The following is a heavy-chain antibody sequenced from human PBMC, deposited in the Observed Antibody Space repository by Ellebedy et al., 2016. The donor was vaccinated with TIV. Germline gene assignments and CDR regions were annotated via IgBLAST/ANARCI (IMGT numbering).Heavy chain of an antibody. Sequence: SETLSLXXAVYGGSFSGYYWSWIRQPPGKGLEWIGEINHSGSTNYKPSLKSRVTISVDTSKNQISLKLSSVTAADTAVYYCARGSPYDFWSGYYHYYMDVWGKGTTVTVSS. V-gene: IGHV4-34*01. J-gene: IGHJ6*03. CDR2: INHSGST. CDR3: ARGSPYDFWSGYYHYYMDV. CDR1: GGSFSGYY. D-gene: IGHD3-3*01.